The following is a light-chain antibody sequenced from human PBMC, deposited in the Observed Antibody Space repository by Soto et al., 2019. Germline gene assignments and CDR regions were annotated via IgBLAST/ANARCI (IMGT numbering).Light chain of an antibody. Sequence: QSVLTQPASVSGSPGQSITISCTGTSSDLAIYNYVSWYQQQPGKAPKLMIYQVSKRPSGVPERFSGSKSGNTASLTVSGLQAEDEADYYCTSYAGSNNFRVFGGGTKLTVL. V-gene: IGLV2-8*01. CDR2: QVS. J-gene: IGLJ3*02. CDR3: TSYAGSNNFRV. CDR1: SSDLAIYNY.